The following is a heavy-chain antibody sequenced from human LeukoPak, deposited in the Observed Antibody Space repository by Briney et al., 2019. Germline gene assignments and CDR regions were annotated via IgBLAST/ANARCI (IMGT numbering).Heavy chain of an antibody. V-gene: IGHV6-1*01. CDR2: TYYRSKWYN. Sequence: SQTLSLTCAISGDSVSSNSAAWNWIRQSPSRGLEWLGRTYYRSKWYNDYAVSVKSRITINPDTSKNQFSLQLNSVTPEDTAVYYCARAGALWQQPEYYFDYWGQGTLVTVSS. CDR3: ARAGALWQQPEYYFDY. CDR1: GDSVSSNSAA. D-gene: IGHD6-13*01. J-gene: IGHJ4*02.